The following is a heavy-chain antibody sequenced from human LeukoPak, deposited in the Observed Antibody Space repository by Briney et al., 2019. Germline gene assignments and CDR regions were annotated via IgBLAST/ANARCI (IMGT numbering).Heavy chain of an antibody. Sequence: ASVKVSCKASGYTFTSYGISWVRQAPGQGLEWMGWISAYNGNTNYAQKLQGRVTMTTDTSTSTAYMELRSLRSDDTAVYYCARVDCSSGSCYSIDPWGQGTLVTVSS. V-gene: IGHV1-18*01. J-gene: IGHJ5*02. CDR3: ARVDCSSGSCYSIDP. D-gene: IGHD2-15*01. CDR2: ISAYNGNT. CDR1: GYTFTSYG.